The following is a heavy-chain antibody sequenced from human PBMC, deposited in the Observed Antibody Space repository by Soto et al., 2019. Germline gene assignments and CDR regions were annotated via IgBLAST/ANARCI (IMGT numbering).Heavy chain of an antibody. D-gene: IGHD5-18*01. Sequence: ASVKVCCKTSGYTFTGYYMHWVRQAPGQGLEWMGWINSNSGGTNYAQKFQGRVTMTRDTSISTAYMELSRLRSDDTAVYYCARAFGYIYGPPLAYYGMDVWGQGTTVTVS. J-gene: IGHJ6*02. CDR3: ARAFGYIYGPPLAYYGMDV. CDR2: INSNSGGT. V-gene: IGHV1-2*02. CDR1: GYTFTGYY.